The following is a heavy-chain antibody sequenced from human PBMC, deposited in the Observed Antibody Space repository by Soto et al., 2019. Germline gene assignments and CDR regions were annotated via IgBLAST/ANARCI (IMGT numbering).Heavy chain of an antibody. CDR3: ARGVHFWGSYRHFDY. Sequence: QVQLVQSGAEVKKPGASVKVSCKASGYTFTSYGISWVRQAPGQGLEWMGWISAYNGNTNYAQKLQGRVTMTTDTSTSTDYRELRSLRADETAVYYGARGVHFWGSYRHFDYWGQGTLVTVSS. D-gene: IGHD3-16*02. V-gene: IGHV1-18*01. CDR2: ISAYNGNT. CDR1: GYTFTSYG. J-gene: IGHJ4*02.